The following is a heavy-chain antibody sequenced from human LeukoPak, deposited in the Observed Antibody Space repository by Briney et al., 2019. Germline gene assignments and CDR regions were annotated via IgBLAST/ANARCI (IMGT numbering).Heavy chain of an antibody. J-gene: IGHJ4*02. D-gene: IGHD3-22*01. CDR2: IIPIFGTA. CDR3: ARGRYDSSGYYTNDIDY. V-gene: IGHV1-69*05. CDR1: GGTFSSYA. Sequence: ASVKVSCKASGGTFSSYAISWVRQAPGQGLEWMGGIIPIFGTANYAQKFQGRVTITTDESTSTAYMELSSLRSEDTAVYYCARGRYDSSGYYTNDIDYWGQGTLVTVSS.